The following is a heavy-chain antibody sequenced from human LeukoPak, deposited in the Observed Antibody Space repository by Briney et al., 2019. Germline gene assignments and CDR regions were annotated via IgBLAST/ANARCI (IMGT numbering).Heavy chain of an antibody. CDR1: GFTFSVYS. CDR2: ITSNSGTI. J-gene: IGHJ3*02. D-gene: IGHD3-16*01. CDR3: ARVRGGGGSYDI. V-gene: IGHV3-48*04. Sequence: QPGGSLRLSCAASGFTFSVYSMNWVRQAPGKGLEWISFITSNSGTIYYADSVTGRFTISRDNAKNSQYLQMNSLRAGDTAVYYCARVRGGGGSYDIWGQGTMVTVSS.